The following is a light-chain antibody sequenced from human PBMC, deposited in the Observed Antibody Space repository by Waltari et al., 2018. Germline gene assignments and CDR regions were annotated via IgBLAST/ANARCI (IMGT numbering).Light chain of an antibody. CDR2: DAS. CDR1: QSVSSY. Sequence: DIVLTQSPATLSLSPGERATLSCRASQSVSSYLAWYQQKPGQAPRLLIYDASNRATGIPARFSGSGSGTDFTLTISGREREDFAVYYCQRRSNWPPITVGQGTRLEIK. CDR3: QRRSNWPPIT. V-gene: IGKV3-11*01. J-gene: IGKJ5*01.